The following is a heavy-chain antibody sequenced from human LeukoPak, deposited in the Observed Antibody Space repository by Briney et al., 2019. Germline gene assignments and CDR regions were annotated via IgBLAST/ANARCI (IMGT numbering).Heavy chain of an antibody. CDR1: GYTFTSYG. CDR3: ASLKNYYDSSGYLVTDAFDI. J-gene: IGHJ3*02. D-gene: IGHD3-22*01. Sequence: ASVKVSCKASGYTFTSYGINWVRQAPGQGLEWMGWISAYNSNTHYAQKLQGRVTMTTDTSTSTAYMEVRSLKSDDTAVYYCASLKNYYDSSGYLVTDAFDIWGQGTMVTVSS. CDR2: ISAYNSNT. V-gene: IGHV1-18*01.